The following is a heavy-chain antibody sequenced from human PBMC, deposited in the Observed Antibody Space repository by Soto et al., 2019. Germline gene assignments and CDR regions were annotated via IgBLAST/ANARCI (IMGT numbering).Heavy chain of an antibody. CDR3: ARVPNSSGFHDY. J-gene: IGHJ4*02. D-gene: IGHD3-22*01. V-gene: IGHV3-23*01. CDR1: GFTFSGYA. CDR2: ITGSGGSP. Sequence: GGSLRLCWAVSGFTFSGYAMSWVRQAPGAGQEWVLAITGSGGSPYYADSAKGRFTISRDNAKNSLYLQMNSLRAEDTAVYYCARVPNSSGFHDYWGLGTLVTVS.